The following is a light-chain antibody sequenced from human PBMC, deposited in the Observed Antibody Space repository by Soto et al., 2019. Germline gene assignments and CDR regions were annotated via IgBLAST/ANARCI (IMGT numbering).Light chain of an antibody. CDR3: QQYGRSLYT. CDR1: QSVSSSY. Sequence: EIVLTQSPGTLSLSPGERATLSCRASQSVSSSYLAWYQQKPGQAPRLLIYGASSSATGIPDRFSGSGSGTDFTLTISGLEAEDFAVYYCQQYGRSLYTFGQGTTLVIK. V-gene: IGKV3-20*01. J-gene: IGKJ2*01. CDR2: GAS.